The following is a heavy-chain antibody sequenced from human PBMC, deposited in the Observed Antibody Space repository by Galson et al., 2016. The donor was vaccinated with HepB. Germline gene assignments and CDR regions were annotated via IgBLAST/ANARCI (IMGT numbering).Heavy chain of an antibody. CDR1: GFTFSTYG. CDR2: ISYDGSHK. D-gene: IGHD2-15*01. V-gene: IGHV3-30*03. Sequence: SLRLSCAASGFTFSTYGMHWVRQAPGKALEWVAVISYDGSHKYYADSVKGRFTISRDNSKNTLYVQMNSLRAEDTAVYYCARDIVPGSAWWFEINYWGQGTLVTVSS. J-gene: IGHJ4*02. CDR3: ARDIVPGSAWWFEINY.